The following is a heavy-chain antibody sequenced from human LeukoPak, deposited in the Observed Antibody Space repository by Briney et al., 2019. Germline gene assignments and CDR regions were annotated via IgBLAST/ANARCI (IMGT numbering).Heavy chain of an antibody. V-gene: IGHV4-30-4*07. CDR2: IYYSGST. CDR3: AREALKGAFDI. J-gene: IGHJ3*02. Sequence: SETLSRTCAVSGGSISSGGYSWSWIRQPPGKGLEWIGYIYYSGSTYYNPSLKSRVTISVDTSKNQFSLKLSSVTAADTAVYHCAREALKGAFDIWGQGTMVTVSS. CDR1: GGSISSGGYS.